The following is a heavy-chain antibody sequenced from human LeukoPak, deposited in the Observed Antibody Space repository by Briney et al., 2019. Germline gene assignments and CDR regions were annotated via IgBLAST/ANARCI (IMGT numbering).Heavy chain of an antibody. CDR3: ANGYSSTYYNALDI. J-gene: IGHJ3*02. CDR2: INSDGSST. CDR1: GFTFSSYW. D-gene: IGHD6-13*01. Sequence: GGPLRLSCAASGFTFSSYWMHWVRQAPGKGPVWVSRINSDGSSTTYADSVKSRFTTSRDNAKNTLYLQMSSLRVEDTAVYYCANGYSSTYYNALDIRGQGTMVTVSS. V-gene: IGHV3-74*01.